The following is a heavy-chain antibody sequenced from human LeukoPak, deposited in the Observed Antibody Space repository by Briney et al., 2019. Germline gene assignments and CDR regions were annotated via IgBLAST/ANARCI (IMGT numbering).Heavy chain of an antibody. J-gene: IGHJ4*02. V-gene: IGHV3-21*01. Sequence: GGSLRLSCAASGFSFSRFAMTWVRQAPGKGLEWVSSISSGSSYIYHADSVKGRFTISRDNAKNSLYLQMNSLRVEDTAVYYCASRASSVAPFDYWGQGTLVTVSS. D-gene: IGHD4-23*01. CDR3: ASRASSVAPFDY. CDR1: GFSFSRFA. CDR2: ISSGSSYI.